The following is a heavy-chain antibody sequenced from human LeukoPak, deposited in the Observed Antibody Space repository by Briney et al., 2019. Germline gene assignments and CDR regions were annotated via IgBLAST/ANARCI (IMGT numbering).Heavy chain of an antibody. J-gene: IGHJ4*02. Sequence: GGSLRLSCAASGFTVSSNYMSWVRQAPGKGLEWVSVIYSGGSTYYADSVKGRFTISRDNSKNTLYLQMNSLRAEDTAVYYCARDWDLAHFDYWGQGTLVTVSS. CDR3: ARDWDLAHFDY. CDR2: IYSGGST. D-gene: IGHD1-26*01. V-gene: IGHV3-53*01. CDR1: GFTVSSNY.